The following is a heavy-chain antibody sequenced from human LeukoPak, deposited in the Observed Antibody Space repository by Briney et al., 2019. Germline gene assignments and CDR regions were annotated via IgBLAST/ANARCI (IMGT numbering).Heavy chain of an antibody. CDR1: GGSFSGYY. J-gene: IGHJ4*02. D-gene: IGHD2-2*01. CDR2: INHSGST. CDR3: ARARNEDIVVVPAAGGATFDW. V-gene: IGHV4-34*01. Sequence: SETLSLTCAVYGGSFSGYYWSWLRQPPGKGLEWIGEINHSGSTNYNPSLTSRVTISVDTSKNQFSLKVSSVTAAETAVYYCARARNEDIVVVPAAGGATFDWWGQGTLVTVSS.